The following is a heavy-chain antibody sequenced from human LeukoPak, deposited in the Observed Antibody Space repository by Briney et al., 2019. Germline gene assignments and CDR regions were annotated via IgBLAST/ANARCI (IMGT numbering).Heavy chain of an antibody. V-gene: IGHV3-30-3*01. CDR1: GFTFSSYA. CDR2: ISYDGSNK. J-gene: IGHJ4*02. D-gene: IGHD1-26*01. CDR3: ASDSYSPFDY. Sequence: PGGSLRLSCAASGFTFSSYAMHWVRQAPGKGLEWVAVISYDGSNKYYADSVKGRFTISRDNAKNSLYLQMNSLRAEDTAVYYCASDSYSPFDYWGQGTLVTVSS.